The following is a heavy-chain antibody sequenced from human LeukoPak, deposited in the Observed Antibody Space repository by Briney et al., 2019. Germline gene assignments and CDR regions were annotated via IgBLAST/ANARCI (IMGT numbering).Heavy chain of an antibody. CDR2: IIPIFGTA. CDR3: ARAPYSSSWYENYFDY. J-gene: IGHJ4*02. D-gene: IGHD6-13*01. Sequence: SVKVSCKASGGTFSSYAISWVRQAPGQGLEWMGGIIPIFGTANYAQKFQGRVTITADESTSTAYMELSSLRSGDTAVYYCARAPYSSSWYENYFDYWGQGTLVTVSS. V-gene: IGHV1-69*13. CDR1: GGTFSSYA.